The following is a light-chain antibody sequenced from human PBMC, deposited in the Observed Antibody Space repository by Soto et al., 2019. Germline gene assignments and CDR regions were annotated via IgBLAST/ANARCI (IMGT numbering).Light chain of an antibody. CDR2: DXS. Sequence: DIQMSQSPSSLSASVGDRVTNTXQASQDITHHLHWYQQPPGXAPKXXXYDXSNLEIGVPSRLSGSGSGTDFTFTISTLQPEDIATYYCQQYDNLPRTFGPGTKVDIK. CDR1: QDITHH. J-gene: IGKJ3*01. V-gene: IGKV1-33*01. CDR3: QQYDNLPRT.